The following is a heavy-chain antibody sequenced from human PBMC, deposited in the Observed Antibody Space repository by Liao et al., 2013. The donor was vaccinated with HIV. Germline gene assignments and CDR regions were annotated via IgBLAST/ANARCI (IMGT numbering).Heavy chain of an antibody. CDR3: ARAPKAESFYSNSRWVNWFDP. Sequence: QVHLQESGPGLVKPSETLSLTCSVSNGSISPYFWSWIRQPAGKGLEWIGRIYYTGSTNYNPSLRSRVTMSVDTSKNQLSLKLTAVTAADTAFYYCARAPKAESFYSNSRWVNWFDPWGQGILVTVSS. V-gene: IGHV4-4*07. CDR2: IYYTGST. CDR1: NGSISPYF. J-gene: IGHJ5*02. D-gene: IGHD2/OR15-2a*01.